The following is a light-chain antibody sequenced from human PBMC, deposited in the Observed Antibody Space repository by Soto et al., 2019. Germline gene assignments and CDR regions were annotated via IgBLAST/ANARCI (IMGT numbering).Light chain of an antibody. Sequence: AIQMTQSPSSLSASVGDRVTITCRASQGIRNDLGWYQQKAGKAPKLLIYAASSLPSAVPTRFSGSSYGKDFTLTISSLQPTNFAPYYGLQDDNYPPYTFGQGTKLEIK. CDR3: LQDDNYPPYT. V-gene: IGKV1-6*01. J-gene: IGKJ2*01. CDR2: AAS. CDR1: QGIRND.